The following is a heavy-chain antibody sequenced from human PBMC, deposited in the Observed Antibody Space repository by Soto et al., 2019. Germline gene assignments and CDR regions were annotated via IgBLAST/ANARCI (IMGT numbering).Heavy chain of an antibody. J-gene: IGHJ4*02. CDR2: IYYSGST. V-gene: IGHV4-39*01. Sequence: QLQLQESGPGLVKPSETLSLTCTVSGGSISSSSYYWGWIRQPPGEGLEWIGSIYYSGSTYYNPSLKSRVTISVDTSKNQFSLKLSSVTAADTAVYYCARPSREVGAIVYWGQGTLVTVSS. D-gene: IGHD1-26*01. CDR3: ARPSREVGAIVY. CDR1: GGSISSSSYY.